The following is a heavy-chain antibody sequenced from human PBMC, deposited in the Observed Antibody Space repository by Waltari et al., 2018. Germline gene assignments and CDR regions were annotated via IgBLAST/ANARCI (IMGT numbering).Heavy chain of an antibody. J-gene: IGHJ6*02. CDR3: ARVSYYGSGSPYYCCGMDV. Sequence: QVQLVQSGAEVKKPGSSVKVSCKASGGTFSSYAISWVRQAPGQGLEWMGGSIPIFGKAKCAQKFKGRVRSTKDGSTSTAYMALSSLRSEDTAVDYGARVSYYGSGSPYYCCGMDVWGQGTTVTVSS. D-gene: IGHD3-10*01. CDR2: SIPIFGKA. CDR1: GGTFSSYA. V-gene: IGHV1-69*05.